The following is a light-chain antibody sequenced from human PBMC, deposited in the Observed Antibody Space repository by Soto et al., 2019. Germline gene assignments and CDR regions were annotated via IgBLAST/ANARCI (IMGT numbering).Light chain of an antibody. V-gene: IGKV3-15*01. J-gene: IGKJ4*01. CDR1: QGVSSK. CDR3: QQYHTWPIT. Sequence: DIVMTQSPATLTVPPGVRVTFSCWPSQGVSSKLAWYQHKPGQAPRLLISGASTGATGIPARFSGSGSGTEFTLTISSLQSEDCAIYYCQQYHTWPITFGGGTKVDIK. CDR2: GAS.